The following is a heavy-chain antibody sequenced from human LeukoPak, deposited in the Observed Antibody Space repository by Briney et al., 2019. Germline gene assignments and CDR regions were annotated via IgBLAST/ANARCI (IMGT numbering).Heavy chain of an antibody. V-gene: IGHV4-4*02. CDR1: GGSISSGDYY. J-gene: IGHJ4*02. D-gene: IGHD6-6*01. CDR2: IYHSGST. Sequence: SETLSLTCTVSGGSISSGDYYWSWVRQPPGKGLEWIGEIYHSGSTNYNPSLKSRVTISVDKSKNQFSLKLSSVTAADTAVYYCARDRDSSFDYWGQGTLVTVSS. CDR3: ARDRDSSFDY.